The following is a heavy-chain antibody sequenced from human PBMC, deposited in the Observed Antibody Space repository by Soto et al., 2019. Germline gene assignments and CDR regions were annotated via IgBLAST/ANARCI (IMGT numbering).Heavy chain of an antibody. D-gene: IGHD3-16*01. CDR3: AADYDPYTPLDFDD. CDR1: GVACSTFT. J-gene: IGHJ4*02. V-gene: IGHV1-69*13. CDR2: IIPIFGTA. Sequence: SVKVCCKSVGVACSTFTGRLVRQATGQGLEWMGGIIPIFGTANYAQKFQGRVTITSDESTSTAYMELSSLRSEDTAVYYCAADYDPYTPLDFDDWGQGTLVTVSS.